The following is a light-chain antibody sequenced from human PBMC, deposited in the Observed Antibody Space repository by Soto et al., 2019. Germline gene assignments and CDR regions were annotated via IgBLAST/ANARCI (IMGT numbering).Light chain of an antibody. CDR3: QSYDSSLKGRV. CDR2: GNS. Sequence: QSVLTQPPSVSGAPGQRVTISCTGSSSNIGAGYDVHWYQQLPGTAPKLLIYGNSNRPSGVPDRFSGSKSGTSASLAITGFQAEDEADYYSQSYDSSLKGRVFGTGTKVTVL. CDR1: SSNIGAGYD. J-gene: IGLJ1*01. V-gene: IGLV1-40*01.